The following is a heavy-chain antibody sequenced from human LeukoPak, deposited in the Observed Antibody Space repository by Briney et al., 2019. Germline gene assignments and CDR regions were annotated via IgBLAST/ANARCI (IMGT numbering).Heavy chain of an antibody. CDR2: ISSSGSTI. CDR1: GFTFSDYY. V-gene: IGHV3-11*01. J-gene: IGHJ4*02. D-gene: IGHD4-11*01. Sequence: PGGSLRLSCAASGFTFSDYYMSWIRQAPGKGLEWVSYISSSGSTIYYADSVKGRFTISRDNAKNSLYLQMNSLRAEDTAVYYCARDRHDYPHPRYFDYWGQGTLVTVSS. CDR3: ARDRHDYPHPRYFDY.